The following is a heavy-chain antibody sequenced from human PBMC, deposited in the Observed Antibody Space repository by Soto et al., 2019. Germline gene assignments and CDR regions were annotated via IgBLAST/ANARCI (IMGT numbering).Heavy chain of an antibody. CDR3: ARPRDVYSTSGAFDI. Sequence: SETLSLTCTVSGDSIRNSYYWNWIRQPPGKGLDWIGYTYYSGITYYNPSLKSRVTMSVDPSKNQFSLTLTSVTATDTAVYYCARPRDVYSTSGAFDIWGQGTMVTVSS. CDR1: GDSIRNSYY. J-gene: IGHJ3*02. V-gene: IGHV4-59*12. D-gene: IGHD2-2*01. CDR2: TYYSGIT.